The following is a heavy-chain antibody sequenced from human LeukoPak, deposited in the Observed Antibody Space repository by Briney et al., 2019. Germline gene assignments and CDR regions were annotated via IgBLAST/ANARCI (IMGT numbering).Heavy chain of an antibody. D-gene: IGHD3-3*01. V-gene: IGHV3-23*01. J-gene: IGHJ4*02. CDR2: ISGSGGST. CDR3: AKDPESYDFWSGPYFDY. Sequence: GGSLRLSCAASGFTVSAYAMAWVRQAPGKGLEWVSAISGSGGSTYYADSVKGRFTTSRDNSKNTLYLQMNSLRAEDTAVYYCAKDPESYDFWSGPYFDYWGQGTLVTVSS. CDR1: GFTVSAYA.